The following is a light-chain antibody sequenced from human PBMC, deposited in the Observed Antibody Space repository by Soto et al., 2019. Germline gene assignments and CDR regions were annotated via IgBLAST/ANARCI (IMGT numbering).Light chain of an antibody. CDR3: QQYGNVPPT. CDR1: QSVSNRY. CDR2: RVS. J-gene: IGKJ4*01. Sequence: EVVLTQSPGTLSLSPGEGATLSCRASQSVSNRYFAWYQQKPGQAPRLLIYRVSSRATGIPDRFSGSGSGTDFTLTISRLEPEDFAVYYCQQYGNVPPTFGGGTKVEIK. V-gene: IGKV3-20*01.